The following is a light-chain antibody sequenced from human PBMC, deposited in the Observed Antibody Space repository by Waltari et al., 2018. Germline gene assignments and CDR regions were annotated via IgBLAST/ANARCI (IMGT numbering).Light chain of an antibody. Sequence: DIQMTQSPSSLSASVGDRVTITCRASQTISNHLNWYPHKPGQAPRLLIFGVSSLRGGVPSRFRGSGSETEFTLTISGLQPEDLATYYCQHSDGPSPFGQGTKLEIK. CDR1: QTISNH. CDR3: QHSDGPSP. V-gene: IGKV1-39*01. CDR2: GVS. J-gene: IGKJ2*01.